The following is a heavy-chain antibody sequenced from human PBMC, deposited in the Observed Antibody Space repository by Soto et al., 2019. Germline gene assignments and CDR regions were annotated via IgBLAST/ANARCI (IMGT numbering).Heavy chain of an antibody. CDR2: IYYSGST. J-gene: IGHJ6*02. CDR1: GGSISTGGYY. D-gene: IGHD5-18*01. Sequence: SETLSLTCTVSGGSISTGGYYWSWIRQHPGKGLECIGYIYYSGSTYYNPSLKSRVTISVDTSKNQFSLNLSSVTAADTAVYYCARDRLMATAGTARHYFGLDVWGQGTTVT. CDR3: ARDRLMATAGTARHYFGLDV. V-gene: IGHV4-31*03.